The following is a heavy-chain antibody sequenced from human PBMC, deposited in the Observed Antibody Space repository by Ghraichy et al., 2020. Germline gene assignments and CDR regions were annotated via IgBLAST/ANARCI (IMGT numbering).Heavy chain of an antibody. CDR3: ARAECTGGSCYSFYYYYAMDV. CDR2: ISSSSSSI. Sequence: GGSLRLSCAASGFTFTSYNMNWVRQAPGKGLEWVSSISSSSSSIYYADSVKGRFTISRDNAKNSLYLQMNSLRDEDTAVYYCARAECTGGSCYSFYYYYAMDVWGQGTTVTVSS. V-gene: IGHV3-48*02. CDR1: GFTFTSYN. D-gene: IGHD2-15*01. J-gene: IGHJ6*02.